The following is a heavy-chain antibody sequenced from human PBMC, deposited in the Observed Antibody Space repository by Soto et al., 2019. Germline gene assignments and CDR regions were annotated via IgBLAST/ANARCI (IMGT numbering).Heavy chain of an antibody. J-gene: IGHJ1*01. Sequence: QITLKESGPTLVKPTQTLTLTCTFSGFSLSTSGVGVGWIRQPPGKALEWLALIYWDDDKRYSPSLKSRLTITKDTTKNQVVLTMTNMDPVDTATYYCALLTYYYDSSGYYSSAEYFQRWGQGTLVTVSS. CDR3: ALLTYYYDSSGYYSSAEYFQR. D-gene: IGHD3-22*01. CDR1: GFSLSTSGVG. V-gene: IGHV2-5*02. CDR2: IYWDDDK.